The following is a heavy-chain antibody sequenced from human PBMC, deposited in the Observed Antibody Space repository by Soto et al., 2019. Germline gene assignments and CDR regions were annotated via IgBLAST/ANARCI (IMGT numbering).Heavy chain of an antibody. D-gene: IGHD1-1*01. CDR2: ISNSETAI. V-gene: IGHV3-48*03. J-gene: IGHJ4*02. CDR3: AREMPTNLPYFDR. Sequence: EVQLVESGGGLVQPGGSLRLSCAASGFAFNKYEMNWVRQAPGKGLEWVAHISNSETAIYYADSVKGRFTISRDNAKRSLYRQMDSLTVDEAAVYYCAREMPTNLPYFDRWGQGNLVAVSS. CDR1: GFAFNKYE.